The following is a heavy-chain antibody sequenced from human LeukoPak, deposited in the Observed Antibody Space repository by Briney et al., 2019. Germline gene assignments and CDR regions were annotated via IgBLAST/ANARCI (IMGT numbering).Heavy chain of an antibody. Sequence: SETLSLTCTVSGGSVSSGSSFWSWIRQPPGKGLEWIGYIYHSGNTNYNPSLKSRVTISVDTSKSQLSLKLNSVTAADTAVYYCARDRNYYDSSGYYFATWGQGTLVTVSS. CDR3: ARDRNYYDSSGYYFAT. D-gene: IGHD3-22*01. V-gene: IGHV4-61*01. CDR1: GGSVSSGSSF. J-gene: IGHJ5*02. CDR2: IYHSGNT.